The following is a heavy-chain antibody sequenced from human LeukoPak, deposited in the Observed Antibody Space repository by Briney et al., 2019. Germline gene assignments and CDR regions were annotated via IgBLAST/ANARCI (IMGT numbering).Heavy chain of an antibody. D-gene: IGHD1-26*01. J-gene: IGHJ4*02. Sequence: RGSLRLSCAASGFTFSSYSMNWVRQAPGKGLEWVSHITASGTAMFYADSVKGRFTISRDNAKSSLYLQMNSLRDEDTAVYYCASSGSYRFDYWGQGTLVAVSS. CDR3: ASSGSYRFDY. CDR1: GFTFSSYS. V-gene: IGHV3-48*02. CDR2: ITASGTAM.